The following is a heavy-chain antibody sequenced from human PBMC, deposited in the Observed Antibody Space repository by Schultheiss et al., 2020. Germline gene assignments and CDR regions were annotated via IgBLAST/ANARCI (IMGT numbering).Heavy chain of an antibody. D-gene: IGHD3-3*01. CDR2: IIPIFGTA. J-gene: IGHJ6*02. V-gene: IGHV1-69*13. Sequence: SVKVSCKASGGTFSSYAISWVRQAPGQGLEWMGGIIPIFGTANYAQKFQGRVTITADESTSTAYMELSSLRSEDTAVYYCASRTRRFLEWLNHYYGMDVWGQGTTVTV. CDR3: ASRTRRFLEWLNHYYGMDV. CDR1: GGTFSSYA.